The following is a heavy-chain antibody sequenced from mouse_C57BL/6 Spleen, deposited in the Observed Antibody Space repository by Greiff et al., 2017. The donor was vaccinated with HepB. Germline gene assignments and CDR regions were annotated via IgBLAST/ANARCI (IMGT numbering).Heavy chain of an antibody. J-gene: IGHJ2*01. CDR3: ARIKKIVATYVDY. D-gene: IGHD1-1*01. V-gene: IGHV1S81*02. Sequence: QVQLQQPGAELVKAGASVKMSCKASGYTFTSYWMHWVKQRLGQGLEWFAETNPTNGRTYYNEKFKSKATLTVDKSSSTAYMLLSGPTFEDSAVYYCARIKKIVATYVDYWGQGTTLIGSS. CDR2: TNPTNGRT. CDR1: GYTFTSYW.